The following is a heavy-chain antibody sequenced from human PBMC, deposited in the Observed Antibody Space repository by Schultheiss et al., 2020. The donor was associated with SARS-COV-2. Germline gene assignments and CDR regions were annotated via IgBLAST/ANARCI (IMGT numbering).Heavy chain of an antibody. CDR2: VSAYNGNT. CDR1: GFTFRTYG. CDR3: ARYCASDCRYGMDV. Sequence: ASVKVSCETSGFTFRTYGFSWVRQAPGQGLDWMGWVSAYNGNTHYAQKFQGRVTMTTDTTTTTAYMELRGLRSDDTAVYYCARYCASDCRYGMDVWGQGTTVTVSS. V-gene: IGHV1-18*04. D-gene: IGHD2-21*02. J-gene: IGHJ6*02.